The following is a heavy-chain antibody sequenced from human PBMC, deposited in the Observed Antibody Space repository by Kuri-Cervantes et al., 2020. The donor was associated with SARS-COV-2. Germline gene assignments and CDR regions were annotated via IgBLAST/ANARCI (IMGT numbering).Heavy chain of an antibody. V-gene: IGHV1-69*05. Sequence: SVKVSCKASGYTFTGYYMHWVRQAPGQGLEWMGGIIPIFGTANYAQKFQGRVTITTDESTSTAYMELSSLRSEDTAVYYCARDLVPAAMGYFQHWGQGTLVTVSS. CDR3: ARDLVPAAMGYFQH. CDR2: IIPIFGTA. CDR1: GYTFTGYY. J-gene: IGHJ1*01. D-gene: IGHD2-2*01.